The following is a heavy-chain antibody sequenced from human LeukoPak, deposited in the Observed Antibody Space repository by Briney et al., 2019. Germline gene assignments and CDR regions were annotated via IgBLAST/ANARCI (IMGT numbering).Heavy chain of an antibody. D-gene: IGHD4-17*01. J-gene: IGHJ4*02. CDR3: AREITVTRPFDY. V-gene: IGHV4-61*02. CDR2: ISASGST. CDR1: GGSISSSSYH. Sequence: PSEALSLTCTVSGGSISSSSYHWSWVRQPAGKGLEWIGRISASGSTNYNPSLKSRVTMSVDTSKNQFSLKLSSVTAADTAVYYCAREITVTRPFDYWGQGTLVTVSS.